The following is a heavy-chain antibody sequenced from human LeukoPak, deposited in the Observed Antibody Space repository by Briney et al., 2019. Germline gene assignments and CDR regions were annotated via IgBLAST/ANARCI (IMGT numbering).Heavy chain of an antibody. CDR1: GGSFNGYY. V-gene: IGHV4-34*01. Sequence: SETLSLTCAVYGGSFNGYYWSWIRQPPGKGLEWIGEINHSGSTNYNPSLKSRVTISVDTSKNQFSLKLSSVTAADTAVYYCAATEGAGYSSSWYTEWGQGALVTVSS. CDR2: INHSGST. J-gene: IGHJ4*02. CDR3: AATEGAGYSSSWYTE. D-gene: IGHD6-13*01.